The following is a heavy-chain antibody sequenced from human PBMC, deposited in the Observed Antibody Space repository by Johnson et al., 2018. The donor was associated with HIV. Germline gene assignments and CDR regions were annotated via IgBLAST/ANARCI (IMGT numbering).Heavy chain of an antibody. J-gene: IGHJ3*02. V-gene: IGHV3-30*02. CDR2: IRYDGSNK. D-gene: IGHD1-26*01. CDR1: GFTFSSYA. CDR3: AKDWSRTVGATLGPGAFDI. Sequence: QVQLVESGGGVVQPGRSLRLSCAASGFTFSSYAMHWVRQAPGKGLEWVAFIRYDGSNKYYADSVKGRFTISRDNSKNTLYLQMNSLRAEDTAVYYCAKDWSRTVGATLGPGAFDIWGQGTMVTVSS.